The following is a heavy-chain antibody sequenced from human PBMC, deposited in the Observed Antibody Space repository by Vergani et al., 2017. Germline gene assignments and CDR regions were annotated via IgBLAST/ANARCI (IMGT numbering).Heavy chain of an antibody. D-gene: IGHD3-3*01. CDR1: GGSISSGGYY. V-gene: IGHV4-31*03. Sequence: QVQLQESGPGLVKPSQTLSLTCTVSGGSISSGGYYWSWIRQHPGKGLEWIVYIYYSGSTYYNPSLKSRVTISVDTSKNQFSLKLSSVTAADTAVYYCARGGGRLEWLSYNWFDPWGQGTLVTVSS. CDR3: ARGGGRLEWLSYNWFDP. CDR2: IYYSGST. J-gene: IGHJ5*02.